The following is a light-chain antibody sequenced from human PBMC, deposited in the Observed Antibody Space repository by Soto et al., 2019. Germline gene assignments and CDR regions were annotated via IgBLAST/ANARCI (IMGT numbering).Light chain of an antibody. J-gene: IGKJ5*01. V-gene: IGKV3D-15*01. CDR1: QSVSGN. Sequence: EIVMTQSPDTLSVSPGERATLSCRASQSVSGNLAWYQQKPGQAPRLLIYGASGRATGIPDRFSGSGSGTDFTLTISRLQPDDFATYYCQQSYSTPITFGQGTRLEIK. CDR2: GAS. CDR3: QQSYSTPIT.